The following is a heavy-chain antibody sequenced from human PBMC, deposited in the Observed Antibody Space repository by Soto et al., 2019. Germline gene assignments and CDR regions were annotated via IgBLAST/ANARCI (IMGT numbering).Heavy chain of an antibody. D-gene: IGHD2-8*02. J-gene: IGHJ5*02. CDR3: ARNGGVQARFDP. CDR2: ISAYTGNT. Sequence: QVQLVQSGAEVKKPGASVKVSCKASGYTCTIYGISWVRQAPGQELEWMGWISAYTGNTNYAQKLQGRVTMTTDASTSTAYMKLRSLRSDDTAVYCCARNGGVQARFDPWAQGTLVTVSS. V-gene: IGHV1-18*01. CDR1: GYTCTIYG.